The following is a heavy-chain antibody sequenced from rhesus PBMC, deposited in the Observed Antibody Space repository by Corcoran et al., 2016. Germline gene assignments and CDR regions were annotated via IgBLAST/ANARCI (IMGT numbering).Heavy chain of an antibody. Sequence: QVQLQESGPGVVKPSETLSLTCAVSGGSISDSYRWNWIRQPPGKGLEWIGYIYGRTTSTKYQPTLKSRVTISKDPSKKQFSLKLSSVSAADAAVYYCAGEICTGSGCYGGFDYWGQGVLVTVSS. CDR2: IYGRTTST. J-gene: IGHJ4*01. CDR3: AGEICTGSGCYGGFDY. V-gene: IGHV4S10*01. D-gene: IGHD2-21*01. CDR1: GGSISDSYR.